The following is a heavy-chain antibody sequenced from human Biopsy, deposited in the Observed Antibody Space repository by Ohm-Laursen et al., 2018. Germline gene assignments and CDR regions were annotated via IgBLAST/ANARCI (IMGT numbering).Heavy chain of an antibody. V-gene: IGHV1-69*17. D-gene: IGHD3-3*01. CDR2: IIAVSGLV. CDR3: ATPFQYYDSWGGYPPFDH. J-gene: IGHJ4*02. CDR1: GGTFSNYA. Sequence: SSVKVSCKACGGTFSNYAISWVRQAPGEGLEWMGGIIAVSGLVNYAPKFQGRVSITADKSTTTAYMELSNLKSEDTAVYYCATPFQYYDSWGGYPPFDHWGQGTLVTVSS.